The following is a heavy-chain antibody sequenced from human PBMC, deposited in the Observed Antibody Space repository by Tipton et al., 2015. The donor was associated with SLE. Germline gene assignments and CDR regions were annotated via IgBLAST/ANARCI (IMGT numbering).Heavy chain of an antibody. J-gene: IGHJ5*02. CDR2: IYHSGST. CDR1: GGSISSSNW. Sequence: TLSLTCAVSGGSISSSNWWSWVRQPPGKGLEWIGEIYHSGSTNYNPSLKSRVTISVDTSKNQFSLKLSSVTAADTAVYYCARGGGGSYRWFDPWGQGTLVTVSS. D-gene: IGHD2-15*01. V-gene: IGHV4-4*02. CDR3: ARGGGGSYRWFDP.